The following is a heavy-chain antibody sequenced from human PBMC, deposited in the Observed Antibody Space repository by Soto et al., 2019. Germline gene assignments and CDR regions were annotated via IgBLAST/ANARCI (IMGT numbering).Heavy chain of an antibody. Sequence: QVQLVQSGAEVKKPGSSVKVSCKASGGSLSNYGISWVRQAPGQGLEWMGGIIPVFGTANYAQKFQGRVTTPAXEXTXIXXMDVTSLRSEDTAVYYCARGDATKIVVTTYYAMDVWGQGTTVTVSS. D-gene: IGHD4-17*01. CDR3: ARGDATKIVVTTYYAMDV. CDR1: GGSLSNYG. J-gene: IGHJ6*02. V-gene: IGHV1-69*12. CDR2: IIPVFGTA.